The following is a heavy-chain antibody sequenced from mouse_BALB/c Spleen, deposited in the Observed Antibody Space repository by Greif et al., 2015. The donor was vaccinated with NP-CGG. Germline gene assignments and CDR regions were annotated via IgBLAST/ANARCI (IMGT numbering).Heavy chain of an antibody. CDR3: AREGLRRFDY. V-gene: IGHV1-54*01. Sequence: QVQLKQSGAELVRPGTSVKASCKASGYAFTNYLIEWVKQRPGQGLEWIGVINPGSGGTNYNEKFKGKATLTADKSSSTAYMQLSSLTSDDSAVYFCAREGLRRFDYWGQGTTLTVSS. CDR2: INPGSGGT. J-gene: IGHJ2*01. D-gene: IGHD2-4*01. CDR1: GYAFTNYL.